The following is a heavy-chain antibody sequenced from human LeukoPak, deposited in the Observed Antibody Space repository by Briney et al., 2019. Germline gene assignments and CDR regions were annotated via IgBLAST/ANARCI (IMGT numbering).Heavy chain of an antibody. J-gene: IGHJ4*02. CDR3: AGDRNSDWYSPLDY. D-gene: IGHD6-19*01. Sequence: PGGSLRLSCVASGFTFTKCAMCWIRQAPGKGLEWVAIITATGDTAYYADSVKGRFTISRDNSRNTVYMQMDSLRAEDTAIYYCAGDRNSDWYSPLDYWGQGSQVTVSP. CDR2: ITATGDTA. CDR1: GFTFTKCA. V-gene: IGHV3-23*01.